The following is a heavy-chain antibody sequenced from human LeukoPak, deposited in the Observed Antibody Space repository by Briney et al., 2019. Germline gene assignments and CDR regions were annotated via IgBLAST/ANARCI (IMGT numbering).Heavy chain of an antibody. J-gene: IGHJ4*02. Sequence: SGGSLRLSCPASGFTFSSYWMTWVRQAPGKGLEWVANIKEDGSEKHYGDSVKGRFTISRDNAKNSLYLQMSSLRAEDTAVYYCARAGLLWFGESYFDYWGQGTLVTVSS. CDR1: GFTFSSYW. V-gene: IGHV3-7*01. D-gene: IGHD3-10*01. CDR3: ARAGLLWFGESYFDY. CDR2: IKEDGSEK.